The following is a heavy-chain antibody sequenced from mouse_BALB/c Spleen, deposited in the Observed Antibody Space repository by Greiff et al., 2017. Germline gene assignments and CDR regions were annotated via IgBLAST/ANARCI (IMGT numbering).Heavy chain of an antibody. D-gene: IGHD1-1*01. J-gene: IGHJ1*01. Sequence: DVHLVESGAELVEPGASVKLSCTASGFNIKDTYMHWVKQRPEQGLEWIGRIDPANGNTKYDPKFQGKATITADTSSNTAYLQLSSLTSEDTAVYYCARDYGSSYWYFDVWGAGTTVTVAS. V-gene: IGHV14-3*02. CDR1: GFNIKDTY. CDR2: IDPANGNT. CDR3: ARDYGSSYWYFDV.